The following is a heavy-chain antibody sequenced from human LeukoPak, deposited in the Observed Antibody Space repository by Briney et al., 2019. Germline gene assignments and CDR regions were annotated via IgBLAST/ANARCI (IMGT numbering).Heavy chain of an antibody. CDR2: IYYSGTT. J-gene: IGHJ6*03. CDR3: ARGRLYYYYYYMDV. CDR1: GGSISSSPYY. Sequence: SETLSLTCTVSGGSISSSPYYWGWIRQPPGKGLEWIGSIYYSGTTHYNPSLESRVTISVDTSKNQFSLKLSSVTAADTAVYYCARGRLYYYYYYMDVWGKGTTVTVSS. V-gene: IGHV4-39*07.